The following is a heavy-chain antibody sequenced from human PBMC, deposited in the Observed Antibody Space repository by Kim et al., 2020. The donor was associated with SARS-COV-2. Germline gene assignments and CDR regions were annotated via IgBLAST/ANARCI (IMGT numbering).Heavy chain of an antibody. CDR1: GGSFSGYY. CDR3: ARARIAVAGTVLYYGMDV. Sequence: SETLSLTCAVYGGSFSGYYWSWIRQPPGKGLEWIGEINHSGSTNYNPSLKSRVTISVDTSKNQFSLKLSSVTAADTAVYYCARARIAVAGTVLYYGMDVWGQGTPVTVSS. J-gene: IGHJ6*02. CDR2: INHSGST. D-gene: IGHD6-19*01. V-gene: IGHV4-34*01.